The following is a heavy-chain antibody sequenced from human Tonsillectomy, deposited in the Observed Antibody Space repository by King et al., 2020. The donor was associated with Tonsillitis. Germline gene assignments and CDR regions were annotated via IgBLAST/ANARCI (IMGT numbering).Heavy chain of an antibody. CDR2: ISYHGSDR. Sequence: VQLVESGGGVVQPGRSLRLSCVGSNYPFNNFAMHWVRQAPGKGLEWVAVISYHGSDRFYADSVKGRFTISRDNSRNTLYLQMNSLRTDDTALYYCARDQYRSTSNDAFDVWGQGTMVTVSS. D-gene: IGHD1-1*01. J-gene: IGHJ3*01. V-gene: IGHV3-30*04. CDR1: NYPFNNFA. CDR3: ARDQYRSTSNDAFDV.